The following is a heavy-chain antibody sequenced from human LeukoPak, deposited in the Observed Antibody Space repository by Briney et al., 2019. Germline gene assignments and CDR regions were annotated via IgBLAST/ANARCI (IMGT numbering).Heavy chain of an antibody. CDR3: ARASRVRTVTTVLTGGKLLDAFDI. CDR2: IYYSGST. V-gene: IGHV4-59*01. J-gene: IGHJ3*02. D-gene: IGHD4-17*01. CDR1: GGSISSYY. Sequence: PSETLSLTCTVSGGSISSYYWSWIRQPPGKGLEWIGYIYYSGSTSYNPSLKSRVTISVDTSKNQFSLKLSSVTAADTAVYYCARASRVRTVTTVLTGGKLLDAFDIWGQGTMVTVSS.